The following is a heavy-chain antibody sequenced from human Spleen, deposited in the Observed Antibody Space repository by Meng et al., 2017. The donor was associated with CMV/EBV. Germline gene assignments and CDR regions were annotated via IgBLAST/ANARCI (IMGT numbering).Heavy chain of an antibody. CDR1: GFPFSTYS. CDR3: AKDQPPSGFDY. D-gene: IGHD1-14*01. J-gene: IGHJ4*02. V-gene: IGHV3-30*02. Sequence: GESLKISCAASGFPFSTYSMNWIRQAPGKGLEWVAFIRYDGSNKYYADSVKGRFTISRDNSKNTLYLQMNSLRAEDTAVYYCAKDQPPSGFDYWGQGTLVTVSS. CDR2: IRYDGSNK.